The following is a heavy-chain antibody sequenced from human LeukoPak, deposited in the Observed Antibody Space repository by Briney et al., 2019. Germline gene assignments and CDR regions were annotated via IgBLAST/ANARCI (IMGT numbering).Heavy chain of an antibody. D-gene: IGHD6-13*01. CDR1: GFTFSSYG. J-gene: IGHJ4*02. CDR3: AKSAAAVPFDY. V-gene: IGHV3-33*06. Sequence: GGSLGLSCAASGFTFSSYGMHWVRQAPGKGLEWVAVIWYDGSNKYYADSVKGRFTISRDNTKDTLYLQMNSLRAEDTAVYYCAKSAAAVPFDYWGQGTLVTVSS. CDR2: IWYDGSNK.